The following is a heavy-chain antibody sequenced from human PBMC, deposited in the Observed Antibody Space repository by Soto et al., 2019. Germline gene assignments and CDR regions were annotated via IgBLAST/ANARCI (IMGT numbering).Heavy chain of an antibody. J-gene: IGHJ4*02. V-gene: IGHV3-30*18. CDR3: AKSGITMVRGVIISGY. Sequence: GGSLRLSCAASGFTFSSYGMHWVRQAPGKGLEWVAVISYDGSNKYYADSVKGRFTISRDNSKNTLYLQMNSLRAEDTAVYYCAKSGITMVRGVIISGYWGQGTLVTVSS. CDR1: GFTFSSYG. CDR2: ISYDGSNK. D-gene: IGHD3-10*01.